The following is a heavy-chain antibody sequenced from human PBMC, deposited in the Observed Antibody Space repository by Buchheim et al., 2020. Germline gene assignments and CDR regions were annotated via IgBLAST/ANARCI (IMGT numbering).Heavy chain of an antibody. J-gene: IGHJ4*02. CDR2: IYSDGTNT. D-gene: IGHD5-24*01. CDR1: GFIFSNYW. CDR3: ARGGGSGKLDY. Sequence: EVQLVESGGGLVQPGGSLRLSCAASGFIFSNYWMHWVRQAPGKGLVWVSLIYSDGTNTNYADSVKGRITISRDNAKRKLYLQMNSLRAEDTAVYYCARGGGSGKLDYWGQG. V-gene: IGHV3-74*01.